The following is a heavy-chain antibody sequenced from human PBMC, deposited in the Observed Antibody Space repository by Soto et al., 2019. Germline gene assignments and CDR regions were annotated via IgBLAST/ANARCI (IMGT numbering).Heavy chain of an antibody. J-gene: IGHJ4*02. CDR2: IYGAASGI. CDR3: VKDRHPDGVWDMDW. Sequence: EVHLLESGGDLVRPGGSLRLSCAASGFSFHDYTMNWVRQAPGKGLEWVSGIYGAASGIYYADSVKGRFTISRDNSRNTVYLQMNNLRAGDTAVYYWVKDRHPDGVWDMDWWVQGARVTVSS. V-gene: IGHV3-23*01. D-gene: IGHD3-9*01. CDR1: GFSFHDYT.